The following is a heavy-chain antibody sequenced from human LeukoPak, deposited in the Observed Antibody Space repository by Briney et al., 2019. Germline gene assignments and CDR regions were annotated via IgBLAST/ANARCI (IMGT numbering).Heavy chain of an antibody. Sequence: GGSLRLSCAASGFTFSSYGMHWVRQAPGKGLEWVAVISYDGSNKYYADSVKGRFTISRDNSKNTLYLQMNSLRAEDTAVYYCAKDSVIFSYYYYMDVWGKGTTVTVSS. V-gene: IGHV3-30*18. CDR3: AKDSVIFSYYYYMDV. J-gene: IGHJ6*03. CDR2: ISYDGSNK. CDR1: GFTFSSYG.